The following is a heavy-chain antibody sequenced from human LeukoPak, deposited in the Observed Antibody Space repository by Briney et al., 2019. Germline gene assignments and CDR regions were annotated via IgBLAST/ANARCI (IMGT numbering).Heavy chain of an antibody. V-gene: IGHV3-49*03. J-gene: IGHJ6*03. Sequence: GGSLRLSCTASGFTFGDYAMSWFRQAPEKGLEGVGFITNKAFGGTAEYAASVKGRFTISRDDSRSIAYLQMDNLRAEDTAVYYCARQRWDDFWSGNWGGTYYMDVWGKGTTVTVSS. D-gene: IGHD3-3*01. CDR1: GFTFGDYA. CDR3: ARQRWDDFWSGNWGGTYYMDV. CDR2: ITNKAFGGTA.